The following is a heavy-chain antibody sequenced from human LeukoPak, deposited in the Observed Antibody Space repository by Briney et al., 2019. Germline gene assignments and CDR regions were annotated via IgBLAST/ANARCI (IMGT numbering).Heavy chain of an antibody. CDR1: GYTFAIYG. CDR3: ASERAYCSSTSCPSI. J-gene: IGHJ3*02. CDR2: ISSDNGYT. Sequence: ASVRVSCKASGYTFAIYGISWVRQAPGQGLEWMGWISSDNGYTNYAQKFQGRVTITADKSTSTAYMELSSLRSEDTAVYYCASERAYCSSTSCPSIWGQGTMATVSS. D-gene: IGHD2-2*01. V-gene: IGHV1-18*04.